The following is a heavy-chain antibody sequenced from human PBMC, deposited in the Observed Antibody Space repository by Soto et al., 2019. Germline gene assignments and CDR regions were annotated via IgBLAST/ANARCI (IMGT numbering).Heavy chain of an antibody. D-gene: IGHD3-10*01. CDR1: GFTFSSYS. V-gene: IGHV3-23*04. J-gene: IGHJ5*02. Sequence: EVQLVESGGGLVKPGGSLRLSCAASGFTFSSYSMNWVRQAPGKGLEWVSSISSSGGSTYYADSVKGRFTISRDNSKNTLYVQMNSLRVEDTAVYYCAKGGNGWFDPWGQGTLVTVSS. CDR2: ISSSGGST. CDR3: AKGGNGWFDP.